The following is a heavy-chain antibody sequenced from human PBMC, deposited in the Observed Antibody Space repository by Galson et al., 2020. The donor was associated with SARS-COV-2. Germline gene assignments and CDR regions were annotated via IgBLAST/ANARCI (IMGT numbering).Heavy chain of an antibody. J-gene: IGHJ4*02. CDR3: ARGDMGNDYFDY. CDR2: IYSEGSST. V-gene: IGHV3-74*01. D-gene: IGHD7-27*01. CDR1: GFTFSSYW. Sequence: ALHGESLKISCAVSGFTFSSYWMHWVRQAPGKGLEWVSRIYSEGSSTIYADSVKGRFTISGDNAKNTLYLQMNSLRAEDTAVYYCARGDMGNDYFDYWGQGTLVTVSS.